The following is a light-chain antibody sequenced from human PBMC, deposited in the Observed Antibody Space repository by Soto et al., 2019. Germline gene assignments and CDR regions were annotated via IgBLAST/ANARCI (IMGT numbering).Light chain of an antibody. CDR1: SSDVGGYNY. CDR3: SSYTSSSTLV. CDR2: EVS. V-gene: IGLV2-14*01. J-gene: IGLJ1*01. Sequence: QSVLTQPASVSGSPGQSITISCTGTSSDVGGYNYVSWYQQHPGKAPKLMIYEVSNRPSGVSNRFSGSKSGNTASLTTSGLQAEDEADYYCSSYTSSSTLVFGNGTKVTVL.